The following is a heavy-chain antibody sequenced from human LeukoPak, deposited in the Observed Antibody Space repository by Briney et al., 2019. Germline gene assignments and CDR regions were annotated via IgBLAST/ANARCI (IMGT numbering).Heavy chain of an antibody. CDR2: IYHSGST. Sequence: SETLSLTCAVSGGSISSGGYSWRWIRQPPGKGLEWIGYIYHSGSTYYNPSLKSRVTISVDTSKSQLSLRLNSVTAADTSVYYCARYCNAGACSMFKTFDVWGQGTMVTVSS. D-gene: IGHD2-15*01. V-gene: IGHV4-30-2*01. CDR1: GGSISSGGYS. CDR3: ARYCNAGACSMFKTFDV. J-gene: IGHJ3*01.